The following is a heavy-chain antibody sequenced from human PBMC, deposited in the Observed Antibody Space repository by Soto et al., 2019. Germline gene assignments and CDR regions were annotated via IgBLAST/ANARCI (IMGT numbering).Heavy chain of an antibody. CDR1: GFTFSRVS. Sequence: PGGSRRLSCEASGFTFSRVSMNGVRQVPGKGLEWVASISSASSETWYADSVKGRFIISRDNAQSSLFLQMNTLRPEDSAIYYCARVAYWGPGTQVTVSS. V-gene: IGHV3-21*01. CDR3: ARVAY. J-gene: IGHJ4*02. CDR2: ISSASSET.